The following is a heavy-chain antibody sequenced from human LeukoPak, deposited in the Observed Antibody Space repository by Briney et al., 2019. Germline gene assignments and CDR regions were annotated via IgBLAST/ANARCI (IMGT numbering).Heavy chain of an antibody. Sequence: ASVKVSCKASGYTFTSYYMHWVRQAPGQGLEWMGRINPNYGGTDYAQKFQGRVTMTRDTFINTAYMELTRLRSDDTAVYYCARKASSTYDYWGQGSLVTVSS. CDR1: GYTFTSYY. V-gene: IGHV1-2*06. D-gene: IGHD2-2*01. CDR3: ARKASSTYDY. CDR2: INPNYGGT. J-gene: IGHJ4*02.